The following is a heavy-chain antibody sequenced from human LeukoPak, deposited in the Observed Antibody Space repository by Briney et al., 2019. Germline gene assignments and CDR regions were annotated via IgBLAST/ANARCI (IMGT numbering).Heavy chain of an antibody. J-gene: IGHJ5*02. CDR3: ATLVRGSSGYYYEGPGWFDP. Sequence: ASVKVSCKVSGYTLTELSMHWVRQAPGKGLEWMGGFDPEDGETIYAQKFQGRVTMTEDTSTDTAYMELSSLRSEDTAVYYCATLVRGSSGYYYEGPGWFDPWGQGTLVTVSS. D-gene: IGHD3-22*01. CDR2: FDPEDGET. V-gene: IGHV1-24*01. CDR1: GYTLTELS.